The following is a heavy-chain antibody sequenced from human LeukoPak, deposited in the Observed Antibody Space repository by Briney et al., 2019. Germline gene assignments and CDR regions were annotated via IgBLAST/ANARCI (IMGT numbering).Heavy chain of an antibody. D-gene: IGHD6-19*01. J-gene: IGHJ1*01. Sequence: TSDTLSLTCTVSGGSISSYYWSWLRQPPGKGLEGFGYIYYSGSTNYNLSLKSRVPISIDASKTLFSLTLISVPFAPTAVFFCARDSSVAGYFQHWGQGTLVTVSS. CDR3: ARDSSVAGYFQH. CDR1: GGSISSYY. CDR2: IYYSGST. V-gene: IGHV4-59*12.